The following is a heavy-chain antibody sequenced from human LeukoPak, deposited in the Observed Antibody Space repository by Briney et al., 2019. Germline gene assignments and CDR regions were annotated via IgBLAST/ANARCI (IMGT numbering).Heavy chain of an antibody. CDR3: ARDGCSSTSCYGLNWFDP. Sequence: GASVKVSCKASGGTFSSYAISWVRQAPGQGLEWMGGIIPIFGTANYAQKFQGRVTITTDESTSTAHMELSSLRSEDTAVYYCARDGCSSTSCYGLNWFDPWGQGTLVTVSS. CDR1: GGTFSSYA. V-gene: IGHV1-69*05. D-gene: IGHD2-2*01. J-gene: IGHJ5*02. CDR2: IIPIFGTA.